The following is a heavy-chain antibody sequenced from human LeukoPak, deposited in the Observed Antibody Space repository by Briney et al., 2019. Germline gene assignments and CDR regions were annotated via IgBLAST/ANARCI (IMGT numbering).Heavy chain of an antibody. D-gene: IGHD4-23*01. J-gene: IGHJ4*02. Sequence: SETLSLTCTIPGGSISSYYWSWIRQPPGKGLEWIGYIYYSGSTNYNPSLKSRVTISVATSKKQCSLKLSSVTAADTAVYYCARLAAVALHFDYWGPGTLVTVSS. CDR3: ARLAAVALHFDY. V-gene: IGHV4-59*08. CDR2: IYYSGST. CDR1: GGSISSYY.